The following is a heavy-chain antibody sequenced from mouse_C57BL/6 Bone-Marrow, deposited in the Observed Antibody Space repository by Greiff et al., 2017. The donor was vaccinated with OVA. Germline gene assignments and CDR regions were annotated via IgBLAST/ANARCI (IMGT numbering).Heavy chain of an antibody. Sequence: EVKLQESGGGLVQPGGSLKLSCAASGFTFSDYGMAWVRQAPRKGPEWVAFISNLAYSIYYADTVTGRFTISSENAKNTLYLEMSSLRSEDTAMYYCARDSRDSSGYRAMDYWGQGTSVTVSS. CDR3: ARDSRDSSGYRAMDY. J-gene: IGHJ4*01. CDR2: ISNLAYSI. V-gene: IGHV5-15*01. CDR1: GFTFSDYG. D-gene: IGHD3-2*02.